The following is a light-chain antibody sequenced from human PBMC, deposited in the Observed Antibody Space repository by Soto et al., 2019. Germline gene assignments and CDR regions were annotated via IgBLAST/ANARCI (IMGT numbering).Light chain of an antibody. V-gene: IGKV1-39*01. CDR2: AAS. CDR1: QSISSY. CDR3: QQSYSTPVT. Sequence: GDRVTITCRASQSISSYLNWYQQKPGKAPKLLIYAASSLQSGVPSRFSGSGSGTDFTLTISSLQPEDFATYYCQQSYSTPVTFGQGTKVDIK. J-gene: IGKJ1*01.